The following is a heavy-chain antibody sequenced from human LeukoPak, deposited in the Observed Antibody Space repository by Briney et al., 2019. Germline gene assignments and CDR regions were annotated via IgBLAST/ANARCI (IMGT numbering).Heavy chain of an antibody. CDR3: ERDALNSYGLNWFDP. D-gene: IGHD5-18*01. J-gene: IGHJ5*02. CDR2: IYYSGST. V-gene: IGHV4-39*07. CDR1: GGSISSSSYY. Sequence: SETLSLTCTVSGGSISSSSYYWGWIRQPPGKGLEWIGSIYYSGSTYYNPSLKSRVTISVDTSKNQFSLKLSSVTAADTAVYYCERDALNSYGLNWFDPWGQGTLVTVSS.